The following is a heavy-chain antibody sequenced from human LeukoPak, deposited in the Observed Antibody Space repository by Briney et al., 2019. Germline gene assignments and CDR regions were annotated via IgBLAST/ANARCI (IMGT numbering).Heavy chain of an antibody. V-gene: IGHV3-30*18. CDR2: ISYDGSNK. CDR3: AKDRYSSSWEGFDH. D-gene: IGHD6-13*01. J-gene: IGHJ5*02. CDR1: GFTFSSYG. Sequence: GGSLRLSCAASGFTFSSYGMHWVRQAPGKGLEWVAVISYDGSNKCYADSVKGRFTISRDNSKNTLYLQMNSLRAEDTAVYYCAKDRYSSSWEGFDHWGQGTLVTVSS.